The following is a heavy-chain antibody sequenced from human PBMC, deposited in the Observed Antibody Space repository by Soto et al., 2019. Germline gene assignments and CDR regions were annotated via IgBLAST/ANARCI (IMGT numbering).Heavy chain of an antibody. J-gene: IGHJ4*02. D-gene: IGHD3-10*01. CDR2: IYYSGST. Sequence: PSETLSLTCTVSGGSINSYYWTWIRQPPGKGLEWIGYIYYSGSTNYNPSLKSRVTVSVDMSKNQFSLKLSSVTGADTAVYYCARGTGSGSFYLDQWGQGTVVTGSS. CDR3: ARGTGSGSFYLDQ. CDR1: GGSINSYY. V-gene: IGHV4-59*01.